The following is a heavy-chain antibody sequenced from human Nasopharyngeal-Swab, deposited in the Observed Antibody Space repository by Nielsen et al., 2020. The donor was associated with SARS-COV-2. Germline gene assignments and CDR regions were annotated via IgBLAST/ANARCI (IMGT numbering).Heavy chain of an antibody. CDR3: AKDRVGPDILTGYLSGNPYPDYYYYYGMDV. V-gene: IGHV3-30-3*01. D-gene: IGHD3-9*01. J-gene: IGHJ6*02. CDR2: ISYDGSNK. Sequence: GGSLRLSCAASGFTFSSYAMHWVRQAPGKGLEWVAVISYDGSNKYYADSVKGRFTISRDNSKNTLYLQMNSLRAEDTAVYYCAKDRVGPDILTGYLSGNPYPDYYYYYGMDVWGQGTTVTVSS. CDR1: GFTFSSYA.